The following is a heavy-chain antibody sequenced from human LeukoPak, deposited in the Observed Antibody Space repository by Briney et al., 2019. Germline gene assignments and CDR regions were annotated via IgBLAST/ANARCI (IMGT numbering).Heavy chain of an antibody. D-gene: IGHD2-2*01. V-gene: IGHV3-7*01. Sequence: GGSLRLSCAASGFTFSGYWMSWVRQAPGKGLEWVANIKPDGNEKYYVDSVKGRFTISRDNAKNSLHLQINSLRAEDTAVYYCARDIVVVPAGRYFDYWGQGTLVTVSS. CDR3: ARDIVVVPAGRYFDY. J-gene: IGHJ4*02. CDR1: GFTFSGYW. CDR2: IKPDGNEK.